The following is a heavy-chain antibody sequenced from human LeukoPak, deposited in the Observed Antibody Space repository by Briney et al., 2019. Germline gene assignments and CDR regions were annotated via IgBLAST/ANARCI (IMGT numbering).Heavy chain of an antibody. D-gene: IGHD4-17*01. CDR2: INQDGSQK. CDR3: ARDWFDGDYDRFDY. CDR1: GFTFSSYW. J-gene: IGHJ4*02. Sequence: GGSLRLSCAVSGFTFSSYWMSWFRQAPGKGLEWVANINQDGSQKFSVDSVKGRFTISRDNAKNSLSLQMNSLRVEDTAGYYCARDWFDGDYDRFDYWGQGTLVTVSS. V-gene: IGHV3-7*03.